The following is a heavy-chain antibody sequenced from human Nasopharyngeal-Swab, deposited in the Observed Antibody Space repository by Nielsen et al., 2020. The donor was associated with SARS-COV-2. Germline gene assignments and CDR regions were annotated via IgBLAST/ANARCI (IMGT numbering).Heavy chain of an antibody. D-gene: IGHD3-22*01. CDR3: ARVTGLGGYYYDSSGYPNWFDP. J-gene: IGHJ5*02. Sequence: ESLKISCAASGFTFSSYWMSWVRQAPGKGLEWVANIKQDGSEKYYVDSVKGRFTISRDNAKNSLYLQMNSLRAEDTAVYYCARVTGLGGYYYDSSGYPNWFDPWGQGTLVTVSS. V-gene: IGHV3-7*01. CDR2: IKQDGSEK. CDR1: GFTFSSYW.